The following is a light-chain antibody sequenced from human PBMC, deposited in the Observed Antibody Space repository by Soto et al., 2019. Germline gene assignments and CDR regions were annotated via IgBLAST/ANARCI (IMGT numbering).Light chain of an antibody. CDR3: QQYNNWPPWT. V-gene: IGKV3-15*01. J-gene: IGKJ1*01. CDR1: QSVSSN. Sequence: EIVMTQSPATLSVSPVERATLSCMASQSVSSNLAWYQQKPGQAPRPLIYGASTRATGIPARFSGSGSGTEFTLTISSLQSEDFAVYYCQQYNNWPPWTFGQGTKV. CDR2: GAS.